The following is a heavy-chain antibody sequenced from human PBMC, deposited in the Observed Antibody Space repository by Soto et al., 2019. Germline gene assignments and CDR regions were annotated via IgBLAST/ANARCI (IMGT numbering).Heavy chain of an antibody. CDR1: GYTFTTYT. CDR3: ARSTTSCYSLCWFDP. CDR2: INAGNGET. Sequence: ASVKVSCKASGYTFTTYTIQWVRQAPGQRLEWMGWINAGNGETKYSQNFQGRVTITRDTSASTAYMELNSLRSEDTAVYYCARSTTSCYSLCWFDPGGQGTLVTVSS. D-gene: IGHD2-2*02. V-gene: IGHV1-3*01. J-gene: IGHJ5*02.